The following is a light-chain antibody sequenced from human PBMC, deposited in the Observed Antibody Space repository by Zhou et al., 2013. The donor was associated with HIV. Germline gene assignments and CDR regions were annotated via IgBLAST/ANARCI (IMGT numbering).Light chain of an antibody. J-gene: IGKJ1*01. V-gene: IGKV1-5*03. CDR3: QQYNSYPRT. CDR2: RAS. Sequence: DIQMTQSPSTLSASVGDRVNITCRASQNINDWLAWYQQKPGKAPKLLIYRASTSETGVPSRFSGGGSGAEFTLTISSLQPDDFAIYYCQQYNSYPRTFGQGTKVEIK. CDR1: QNINDW.